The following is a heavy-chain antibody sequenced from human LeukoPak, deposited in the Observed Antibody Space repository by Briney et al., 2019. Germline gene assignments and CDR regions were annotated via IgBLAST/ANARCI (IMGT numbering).Heavy chain of an antibody. Sequence: ASVKVSCKASGYTFTSYDIYWVRQATGQGLEWMGWMNPNSGNTGYAQKFQGRVTMTRNTSISTAYMELSSLRSEDTAVYYCARAHYDMLTGYLRRLSPAPIYFDYWGQGTLVTVSS. CDR3: ARAHYDMLTGYLRRLSPAPIYFDY. CDR2: MNPNSGNT. V-gene: IGHV1-8*01. J-gene: IGHJ4*02. D-gene: IGHD3-9*01. CDR1: GYTFTSYD.